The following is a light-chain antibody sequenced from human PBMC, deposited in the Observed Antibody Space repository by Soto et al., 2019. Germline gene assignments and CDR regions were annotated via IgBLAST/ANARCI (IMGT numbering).Light chain of an antibody. V-gene: IGKV3-11*01. CDR3: QQRSSWPLLT. CDR2: DAS. J-gene: IGKJ4*01. CDR1: QSVSSY. Sequence: EIVLTQSPATLSLSPGERATLSCRASQSVSSYLGWYQQKPGQAPRLLIYDASNRATGIPARFSGSGSGTDCTLTISSLEPEDFAVYYCQQRSSWPLLTFGGGTKVEIK.